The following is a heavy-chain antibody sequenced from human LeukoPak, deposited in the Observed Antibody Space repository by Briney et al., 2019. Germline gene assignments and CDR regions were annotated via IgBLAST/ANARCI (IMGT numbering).Heavy chain of an antibody. CDR1: GGSISSSSYY. V-gene: IGHV4-39*07. CDR2: IYYSGST. CDR3: AGYSSSWYSHFDY. Sequence: PSETLSLTCTVSGGSISSSSYYWGWIRQPPGKGLEWIGSIYYSGSTYYNPSLKSRVTISVDTSKNQFSLKLSSVTAADTAVYYCAGYSSSWYSHFDYWGQGTLVTVSS. D-gene: IGHD6-13*01. J-gene: IGHJ4*02.